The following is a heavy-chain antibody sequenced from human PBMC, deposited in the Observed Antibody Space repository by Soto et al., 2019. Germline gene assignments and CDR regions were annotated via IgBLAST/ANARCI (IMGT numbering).Heavy chain of an antibody. V-gene: IGHV1-46*03. Sequence: ASVKVSCKASGNTVPNYAIHWVRQAPGQRLEWMGIINPSGGSTSYAQKFQGRVTMTRDTSTSTVYMELSSLRSEDTAVYYCARVYPSDTRYGYVGNNWFDPWG. D-gene: IGHD5-18*01. CDR1: GNTVPNYA. CDR2: INPSGGST. J-gene: IGHJ5*02. CDR3: ARVYPSDTRYGYVGNNWFDP.